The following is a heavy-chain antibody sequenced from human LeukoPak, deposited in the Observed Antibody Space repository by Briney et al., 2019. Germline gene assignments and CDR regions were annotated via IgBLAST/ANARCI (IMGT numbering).Heavy chain of an antibody. CDR1: GGSISSSSYY. J-gene: IGHJ4*02. CDR2: IYYSGST. V-gene: IGHV4-39*01. D-gene: IGHD2-2*01. Sequence: SETLSLTCTVSGGSISSSSYYWGWIRQPPGKGLEWIGSIYYSGSTYYNPSLKSRVTVSVDTSKNQFSLKLSSVTAADTAVYYCARQGPSGAYPTQFDYWGQGTLVTVSS. CDR3: ARQGPSGAYPTQFDY.